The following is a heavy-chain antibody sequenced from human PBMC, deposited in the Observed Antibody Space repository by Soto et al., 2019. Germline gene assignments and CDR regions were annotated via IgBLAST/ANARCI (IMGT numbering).Heavy chain of an antibody. CDR3: ARSVFP. CDR1: GGSISSGGYS. Sequence: SETLSLTCAVSGGSISSGGYSWSWIRQPPGKGLEWIGYIYYIKTTYYNPSLKSRVTISLDTSKNQFSLKLTSVTAADTAVYYCARSVFPWGQGTLVTVSS. J-gene: IGHJ5*02. V-gene: IGHV4-31*11. CDR2: IYYIKTT.